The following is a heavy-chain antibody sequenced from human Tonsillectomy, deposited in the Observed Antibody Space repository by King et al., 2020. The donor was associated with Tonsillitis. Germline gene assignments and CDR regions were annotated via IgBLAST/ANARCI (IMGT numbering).Heavy chain of an antibody. J-gene: IGHJ6*02. CDR1: GYIFTSYG. V-gene: IGHV1-18*01. CDR3: ARDDYDFWSGHYYGVDV. CDR2: IIAYNGNT. D-gene: IGHD3-3*01. Sequence: QLVQSGAEVKKPGASVKVSCKASGYIFTSYGISWLRQAPGQGLEWMGWIIAYNGNTNYAQKLQGRVTMTTDTSTSTAYMVLRSLRSDDTAVYYCARDDYDFWSGHYYGVDVWCQGTTVTVSS.